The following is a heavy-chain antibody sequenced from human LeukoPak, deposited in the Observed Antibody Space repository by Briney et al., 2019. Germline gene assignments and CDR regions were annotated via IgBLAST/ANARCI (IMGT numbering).Heavy chain of an antibody. CDR1: GFTFSSYE. D-gene: IGHD3-9*01. V-gene: IGHV3-48*03. Sequence: GGSLRLSCAASGFTFSSYEMNWVRQAPGKGLEWVSYISSSGSTIYYADSVKGRFTISRDNAKNSLYLQMNSLRAEDTAVYYCASQLRYFDWFPVGHWGQGTLVTVSS. J-gene: IGHJ4*02. CDR2: ISSSGSTI. CDR3: ASQLRYFDWFPVGH.